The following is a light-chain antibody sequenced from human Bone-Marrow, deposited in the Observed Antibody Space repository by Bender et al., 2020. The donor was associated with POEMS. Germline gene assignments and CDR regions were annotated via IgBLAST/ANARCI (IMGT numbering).Light chain of an antibody. CDR1: RSNIGSKP. V-gene: IGLV1-44*01. J-gene: IGLJ3*02. CDR3: AAWDDSLL. Sequence: QSVLPQPPSASGTPGQRVTISCSGSRSNIGSKPVNWYQQLPGTAPKLLIYSNDQRPSGVPDRISGSKSGTSASLAISGLQSEDEAEYYCAAWDDSLLFGGGTKLTVL. CDR2: SND.